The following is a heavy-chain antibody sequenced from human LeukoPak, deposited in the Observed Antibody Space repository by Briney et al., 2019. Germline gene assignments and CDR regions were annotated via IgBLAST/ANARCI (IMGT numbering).Heavy chain of an antibody. CDR2: ISYDGSNK. CDR3: AKDGSSWYWAYYYYGMDV. J-gene: IGHJ6*02. D-gene: IGHD6-13*01. V-gene: IGHV3-30*04. CDR1: IFTFSTFA. Sequence: GRSLRLSCAASIFTFSTFAMHWVRQAPGKGLEWVAVISYDGSNKYYADSVKGRFTISRDNSKNTLYLQMNSLRAEDTAVYYCAKDGSSWYWAYYYYGMDVWGQGTTVTVSS.